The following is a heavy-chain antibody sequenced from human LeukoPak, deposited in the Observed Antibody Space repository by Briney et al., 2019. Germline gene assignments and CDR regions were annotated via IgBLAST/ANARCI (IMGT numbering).Heavy chain of an antibody. CDR3: ARAGGWYVNWFDP. V-gene: IGHV1-69*06. J-gene: IGHJ5*02. CDR2: IIPIFGTA. CDR1: GGTFSSYA. Sequence: RASVKVSCKASGGTFSSYAISWVRQAPGQGLEWMGGIIPIFGTANYAQKFQGRVTITADKSTSTAYMELSSLRSEDTAVYYCARAGGWYVNWFDPWGQGTLVTVSS. D-gene: IGHD6-19*01.